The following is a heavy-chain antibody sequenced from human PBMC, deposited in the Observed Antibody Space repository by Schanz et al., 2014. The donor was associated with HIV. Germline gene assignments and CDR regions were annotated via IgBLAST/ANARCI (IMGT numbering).Heavy chain of an antibody. J-gene: IGHJ2*01. D-gene: IGHD6-6*01. CDR1: GGTFSSYA. Sequence: QVPLVQSGAEVKKPGSSVKVSCKASGGTFSSYAFSWVRQAPGQGLEWMGGIIPVFGTTDYAQKFQGTVTITADESTSTAYMELRSLRSDDTAVYYCARSETIAARPVWYFDLWGRGTLVTVSS. CDR2: IIPVFGTT. CDR3: ARSETIAARPVWYFDL. V-gene: IGHV1-69*01.